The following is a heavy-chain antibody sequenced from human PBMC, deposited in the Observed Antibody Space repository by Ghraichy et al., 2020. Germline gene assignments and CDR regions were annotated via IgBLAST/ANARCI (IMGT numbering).Heavy chain of an antibody. CDR2: ASFDGANK. CDR1: GFNLKSHA. D-gene: IGHD1-26*01. CDR3: ARDGGSFNKFDF. Sequence: SLRLSCAASGFNLKSHAMHWVRQAPGKGLEWVAVASFDGANKYYADSVKGRFTISRDNSKNTLYLQMNSLRAEDTAVYYCARDGGSFNKFDFGGQGTLVTVSS. J-gene: IGHJ4*02. V-gene: IGHV3-30*04.